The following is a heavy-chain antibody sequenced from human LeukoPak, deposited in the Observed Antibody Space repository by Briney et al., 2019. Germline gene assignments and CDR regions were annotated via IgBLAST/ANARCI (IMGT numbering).Heavy chain of an antibody. CDR3: ARDVSGWYWEH. CDR1: GYTFTGYY. Sequence: GASVKVSCKASGYTFTGYYMHWVRQAPGQGLEWMGRIIPILGIANYAQKFQGRVTITADKSTSTAYMELSSLRSEDTAVYYCARDVSGWYWEHWGQGTLVTVSS. J-gene: IGHJ1*01. D-gene: IGHD6-19*01. CDR2: IIPILGIA. V-gene: IGHV1-69*04.